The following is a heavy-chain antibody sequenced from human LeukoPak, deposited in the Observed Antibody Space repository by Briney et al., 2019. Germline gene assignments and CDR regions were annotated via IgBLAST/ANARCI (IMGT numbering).Heavy chain of an antibody. V-gene: IGHV3-30*18. Sequence: GGSLRLSCAASGFTVSSNYMNWVRQAPGKGLEWLTAISHDGTNIYYADIVKGRFTISRDTSRNTLHLQMNSLREEDTAVYCCAKDWQWKLLTGAFNVWGQGTMVTVS. CDR2: ISHDGTNI. CDR1: GFTVSSNY. J-gene: IGHJ3*01. D-gene: IGHD1-26*01. CDR3: AKDWQWKLLTGAFNV.